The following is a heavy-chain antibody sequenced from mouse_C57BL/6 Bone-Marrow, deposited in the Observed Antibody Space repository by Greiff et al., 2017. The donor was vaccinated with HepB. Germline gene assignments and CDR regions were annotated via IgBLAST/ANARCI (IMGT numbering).Heavy chain of an antibody. V-gene: IGHV1-5*01. CDR3: TIIYYDDGAGSPYWYFDV. Sequence: VQLQQSGTVLARPGASVKMSCKTSGYTFTSYWMHWVHQRPGKGLEWIGSIYPGNSDTSYNQKFKGKVKLTAVTSTSTAYMELSSLTNEDSAAYYCTIIYYDDGAGSPYWYFDVWGQGTTVTVSS. J-gene: IGHJ1*01. CDR2: IYPGNSDT. D-gene: IGHD2-4*01. CDR1: GYTFTSYW.